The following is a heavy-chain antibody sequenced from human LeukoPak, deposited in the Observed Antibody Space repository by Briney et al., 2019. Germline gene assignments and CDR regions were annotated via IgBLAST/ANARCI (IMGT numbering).Heavy chain of an antibody. CDR2: ISGRGGST. CDR1: GFTFSSYA. CDR3: AKGDGHGY. D-gene: IGHD3/OR15-3a*01. J-gene: IGHJ4*02. Sequence: PGGSLRLSCAASGFTFSSYAMSWVRQAPGRGGEGVAAISGRGGSTYYADSVRGGLTISRENTKKTLYVQINRQRDEGTAVYYCAKGDGHGYWGQGTLVTVSS. V-gene: IGHV3-23*01.